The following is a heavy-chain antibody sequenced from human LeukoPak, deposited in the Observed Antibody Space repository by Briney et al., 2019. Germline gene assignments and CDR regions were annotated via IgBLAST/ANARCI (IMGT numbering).Heavy chain of an antibody. J-gene: IGHJ4*02. CDR3: AKDSTPSYSSKAKYFDY. D-gene: IGHD6-13*01. Sequence: GGSLRLSCAASGFTFSSYAMSWVRQAPGKGLEWVSAISGSGGSTYYADSVKGRFTISRDNTKNTLYLQMNSLRAEDTAVYYCAKDSTPSYSSKAKYFDYWGQGTLVTVSS. V-gene: IGHV3-23*01. CDR1: GFTFSSYA. CDR2: ISGSGGST.